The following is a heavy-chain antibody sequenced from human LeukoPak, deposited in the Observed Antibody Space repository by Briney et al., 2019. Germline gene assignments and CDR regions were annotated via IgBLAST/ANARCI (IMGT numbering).Heavy chain of an antibody. CDR3: AKSYGGKTYYYYYMDV. V-gene: IGHV3-23*01. J-gene: IGHJ6*03. CDR2: ISGSGGST. Sequence: GGSLRLSCAASGFTFSSYAMSWVRQAPGKGLEWVSAISGSGGSTYYADSVKGRFTISRDNSKNTLYLQMNSLRAEDTAVYYCAKSYGGKTYYYYYMDVWGKGTTVTVSS. CDR1: GFTFSSYA. D-gene: IGHD4-23*01.